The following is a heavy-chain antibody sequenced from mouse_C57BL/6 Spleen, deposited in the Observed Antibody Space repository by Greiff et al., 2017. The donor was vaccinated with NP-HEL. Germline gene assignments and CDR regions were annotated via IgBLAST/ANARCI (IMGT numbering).Heavy chain of an antibody. V-gene: IGHV1-50*01. Sequence: QVQLQQPGAELVKPGASVKLSCKASGYTFTSYWMQWVKQRPGQGLEWIGEIDPSDSYTNYNQKFKGKATLTVDTSYSTAYMQLSSLTSEDSAVYYCARRGSSYAMDYWGQGTSVTVSS. D-gene: IGHD1-1*01. J-gene: IGHJ4*01. CDR3: ARRGSSYAMDY. CDR1: GYTFTSYW. CDR2: IDPSDSYT.